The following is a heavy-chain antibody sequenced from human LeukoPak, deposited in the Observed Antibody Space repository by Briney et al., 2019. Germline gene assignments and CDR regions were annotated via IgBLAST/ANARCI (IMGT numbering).Heavy chain of an antibody. J-gene: IGHJ4*02. CDR2: IYYSGST. Sequence: SQTLSLTCTVSGGSISSGDYYWGWLRQPPGKGLEWIGYIYYSGSTYYNPSLKSRVTISVDTSKNQFSLKLSSVTAADTAVYYCARDRPLDYGVAYFDYWGQGTLVTVSS. CDR3: ARDRPLDYGVAYFDY. D-gene: IGHD4-17*01. CDR1: GGSISSGDYY. V-gene: IGHV4-30-4*01.